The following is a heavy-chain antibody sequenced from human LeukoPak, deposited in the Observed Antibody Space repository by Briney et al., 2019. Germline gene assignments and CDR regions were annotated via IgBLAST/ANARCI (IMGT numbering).Heavy chain of an antibody. V-gene: IGHV3-23*01. CDR3: ARDSKYYASSAYYDAFDI. Sequence: GGSLRLSCEASGFTFSAYAMTWVRQAPGKGLEWVSSIGSDNKSHYSESVKGRFAISRDNSKSIVFLQLNSLRAEDTALYYCARDSKYYASSAYYDAFDIWGQGTMVTVSS. CDR1: GFTFSAYA. D-gene: IGHD3-22*01. CDR2: IGSDNKS. J-gene: IGHJ3*02.